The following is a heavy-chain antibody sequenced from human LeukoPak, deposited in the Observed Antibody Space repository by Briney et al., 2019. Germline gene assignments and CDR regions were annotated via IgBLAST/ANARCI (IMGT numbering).Heavy chain of an antibody. D-gene: IGHD6-19*01. V-gene: IGHV3-66*01. Sequence: GGSLRLSCEASGFTVSSNYMSWVRQAPGKGLEWVSVIYSGGSTYYADSVNGRFTISIDNSKNTLYLQMNSLRDEDTAVYYCAASSRGGWSGLGYWGQGTLVTVSS. CDR1: GFTVSSNY. J-gene: IGHJ4*02. CDR2: IYSGGST. CDR3: AASSRGGWSGLGY.